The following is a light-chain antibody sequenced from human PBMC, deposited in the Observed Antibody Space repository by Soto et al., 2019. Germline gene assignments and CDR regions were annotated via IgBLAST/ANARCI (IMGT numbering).Light chain of an antibody. CDR3: QHYDSLS. J-gene: IGKJ5*01. Sequence: EVVLTQSPAPLSLSPGERAALSRKASQSVSSTYLAWYQQQPGQAPRLLMSGTSNRATGTPDRFSGSGSGTDFTLTISRLEPEDFAVYYCQHYDSLSFGQGTRLEIK. CDR2: GTS. V-gene: IGKV3-20*01. CDR1: QSVSSTY.